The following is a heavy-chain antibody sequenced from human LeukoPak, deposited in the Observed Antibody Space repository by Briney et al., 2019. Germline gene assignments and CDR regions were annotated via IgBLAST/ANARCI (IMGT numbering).Heavy chain of an antibody. Sequence: GESLQISCKGSGYTFTTYWISWVRQMPGKGLEWMGIIYPGDSDTRNRPPFQGQVTISVDKSISTAYLQWSSLKASDTAMYYCARTRVAGTSGALDIWGQGTMVTVSS. V-gene: IGHV5-51*01. J-gene: IGHJ3*02. CDR1: GYTFTTYW. CDR3: ARTRVAGTSGALDI. CDR2: IYPGDSDT. D-gene: IGHD6-19*01.